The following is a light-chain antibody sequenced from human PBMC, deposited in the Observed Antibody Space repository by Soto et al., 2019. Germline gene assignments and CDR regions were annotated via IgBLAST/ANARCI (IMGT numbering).Light chain of an antibody. CDR1: QNIQSF. J-gene: IGKJ2*03. CDR3: QQYNSHSYYS. CDR2: LAS. Sequence: DIQMTQFPSTLSASVGDQVTITCRASQNIQSFLAWYQQKPGKAPKLLIYLASRLEGGVPSRFSGSGSGTAFTITIHSLQPDDLASYFCQQYNSHSYYSFGQGTKLEVK. V-gene: IGKV1-5*03.